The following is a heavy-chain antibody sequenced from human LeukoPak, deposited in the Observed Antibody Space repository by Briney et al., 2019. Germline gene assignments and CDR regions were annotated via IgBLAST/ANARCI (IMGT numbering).Heavy chain of an antibody. V-gene: IGHV4-59*01. CDR3: ARSPGSRGDY. D-gene: IGHD6-13*01. CDR1: GGSISSYY. CDR2: IYYSGST. J-gene: IGHJ4*02. Sequence: SETLSLTCTVSGGSISSYYWSWIRQPPGKGLEWIGYIYYSGSTNYNPSLKSRVTISVDTSKNQFSLKLSSVTAADTAVYYCARSPGSRGDYWGQGTLVTVSS.